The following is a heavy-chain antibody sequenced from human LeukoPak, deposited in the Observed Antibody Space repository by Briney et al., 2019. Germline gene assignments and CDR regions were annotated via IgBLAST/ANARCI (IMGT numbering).Heavy chain of an antibody. J-gene: IGHJ5*02. CDR3: VGSSGWFLNWFDP. D-gene: IGHD6-19*01. Sequence: GGSLRLSCAASGFTFSSYEMNWVRQAAGKGLEWVSYISSSGSTIYYADSVKGRFTISRDNAKNSLYLQMNSLRAEDTAVYYCVGSSGWFLNWFDPWGQGTLVTVSS. CDR1: GFTFSSYE. CDR2: ISSSGSTI. V-gene: IGHV3-48*03.